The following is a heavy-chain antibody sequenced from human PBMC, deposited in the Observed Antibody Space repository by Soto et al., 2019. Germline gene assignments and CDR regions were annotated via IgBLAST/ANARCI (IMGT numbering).Heavy chain of an antibody. Sequence: QVQLVESGGGVVQPGRSLRLSCAASGFTFSSYGMHWIRQAPGKGLAWVAIIWYDGSDKDYADSVKGRFPISRVNSKNVLFLQMNSLRAEDTAVYYCARDKSGGWFFDYWGQGTLVCVSS. CDR1: GFTFSSYG. D-gene: IGHD6-19*01. J-gene: IGHJ4*02. V-gene: IGHV3-33*01. CDR3: ARDKSGGWFFDY. CDR2: IWYDGSDK.